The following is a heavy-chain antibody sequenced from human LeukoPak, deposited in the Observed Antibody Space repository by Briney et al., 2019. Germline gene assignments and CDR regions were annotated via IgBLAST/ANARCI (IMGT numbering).Heavy chain of an antibody. J-gene: IGHJ6*03. CDR3: ARVGVQIVVVPAATTQTTYYYYMDV. CDR1: GGSFSGYY. Sequence: PSETLSLTCAVYGGSFSGYYWSWIRQPPGKGLEWIGEINHSGSTNYSPSLKNRVTMSVDTSKNQFSLKLSSVTAADTAMYYCARVGVQIVVVPAATTQTTYYYYMDVWDKGTTVTVSS. D-gene: IGHD2-2*01. V-gene: IGHV4-34*01. CDR2: INHSGST.